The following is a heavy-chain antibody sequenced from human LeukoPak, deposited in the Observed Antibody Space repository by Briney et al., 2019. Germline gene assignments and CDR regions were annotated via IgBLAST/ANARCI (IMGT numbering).Heavy chain of an antibody. CDR2: ISGRGDSR. CDR1: GFTFSSYA. J-gene: IGHJ4*02. Sequence: GGSLRLSCAASGFTFSSYAMTWIRQAPGKGLEWVSAISGRGDSRYYADSVKGRFTISRDNSKNTLYLQMNSLRAEDTAVYYCARHIGTTSSGYYPYWGQGTLVTVSS. V-gene: IGHV3-23*01. D-gene: IGHD3-22*01. CDR3: ARHIGTTSSGYYPY.